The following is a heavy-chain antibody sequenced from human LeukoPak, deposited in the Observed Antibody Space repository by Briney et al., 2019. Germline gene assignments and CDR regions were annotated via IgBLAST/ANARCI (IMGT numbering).Heavy chain of an antibody. CDR2: ISYDGSNQ. V-gene: IGHV3-30*04. D-gene: IGHD3-9*01. CDR3: ARELTGYWQQY. CDR1: GFTFSSFA. J-gene: IGHJ4*02. Sequence: GRSLRLSCAASGFTFSSFAMHWVRQAPGKGLEWVAIISYDGSNQYYADSVKGRFTISRDSSQNTLYLQMNSLRAEDTAVYYCARELTGYWQQYWGQGTLVTVSS.